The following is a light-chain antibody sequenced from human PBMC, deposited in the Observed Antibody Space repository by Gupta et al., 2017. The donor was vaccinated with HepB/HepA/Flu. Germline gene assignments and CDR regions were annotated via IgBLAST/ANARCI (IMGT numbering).Light chain of an antibody. CDR2: CAS. CDR1: QSFTSGY. V-gene: IGKV3-20*01. Sequence: VLTRSPGTLSLSPGERATLSCRASQSFTSGYLAWYQQKTGQAPRLLIYCASSRATAMPARFIGSGSGTDVTLTISRLESEDFAVYYCQHYGFCMPRRFGGGTKVEMK. CDR3: QHYGFCMPRR. J-gene: IGKJ4*02.